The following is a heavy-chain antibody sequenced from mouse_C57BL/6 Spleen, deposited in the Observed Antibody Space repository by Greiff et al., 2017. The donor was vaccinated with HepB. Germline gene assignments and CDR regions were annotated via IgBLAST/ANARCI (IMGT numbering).Heavy chain of an antibody. D-gene: IGHD3-2*02. J-gene: IGHJ4*01. V-gene: IGHV1-50*01. CDR2: IDPSDSYT. Sequence: QVQLQQSGAELVKPGASVKLSCKASGYTFTSYWMQWVKQRPGQGLEWIGEIDPSDSYTNYNQKFKGKATLTVDTSSSTAYMQLSSLTSEDSAVYYCARKGAQATAMDYWGQGTSVTVSS. CDR3: ARKGAQATAMDY. CDR1: GYTFTSYW.